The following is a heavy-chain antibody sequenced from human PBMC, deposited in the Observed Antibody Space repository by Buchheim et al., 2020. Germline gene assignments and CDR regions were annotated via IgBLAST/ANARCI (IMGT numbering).Heavy chain of an antibody. CDR1: GFTFSHYW. V-gene: IGHV3-74*01. CDR2: INPDGGST. CDR3: ARDRAQWLGPEFLDF. Sequence: EVDLVESGGAVVQPGGSLRLSCSGSGFTFSHYWMHWVRQVPGRGLVWVSRINPDGGSTDYADAVEGRFTVSRDNAKDTTFLEMNDLRAEDSAVYYCARDRAQWLGPEFLDFWGQGTL. J-gene: IGHJ4*02. D-gene: IGHD6-19*01.